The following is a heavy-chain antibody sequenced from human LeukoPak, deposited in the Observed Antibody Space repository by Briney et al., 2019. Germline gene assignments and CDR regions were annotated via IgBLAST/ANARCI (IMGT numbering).Heavy chain of an antibody. CDR3: AKDNSLYYYYYMDV. CDR2: ISWNSGSI. V-gene: IGHV3-9*01. J-gene: IGHJ6*03. CDR1: GFTFDDYA. D-gene: IGHD6-13*01. Sequence: GRSLRLSCAASGFTFDDYAMHWVRHAPGKGLEWVSGISWNSGSIGYADSVKGRFTISRDNAKNSLYLQMNSLRAEDTALYYCAKDNSLYYYYYMDVWGKGTTVTVSS.